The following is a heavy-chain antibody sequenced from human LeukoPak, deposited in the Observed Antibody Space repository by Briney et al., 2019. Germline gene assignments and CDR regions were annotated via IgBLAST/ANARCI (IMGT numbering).Heavy chain of an antibody. D-gene: IGHD3-3*01. V-gene: IGHV3-74*01. CDR3: ARGTFGFYYYYMDV. J-gene: IGHJ6*03. CDR1: GFTFSSHW. Sequence: GGSLRLSCAASGFTFSSHWMHWVRQAPGKGLVWVSRINTDGSGTDYADSVKGRFTISRDNAKNTLYLQMNSLRAEDTAVYYCARGTFGFYYYYMDVWGKGTTVTVSS. CDR2: INTDGSGT.